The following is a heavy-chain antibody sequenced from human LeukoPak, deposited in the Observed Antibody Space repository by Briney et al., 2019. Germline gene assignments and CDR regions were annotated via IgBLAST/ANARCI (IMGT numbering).Heavy chain of an antibody. D-gene: IGHD3-3*01. Sequence: PGGSLRLSCAASGFTFSRYWMHWVRQAPGKGLVWVSRINSDGSSTSYADSVKGRFTISRDNAKNTLYLQMNSLRAEDTAVYYCARVWDYDFWSGYRPPDYWGQGTLVTVSS. J-gene: IGHJ4*02. CDR2: INSDGSST. CDR3: ARVWDYDFWSGYRPPDY. CDR1: GFTFSRYW. V-gene: IGHV3-74*01.